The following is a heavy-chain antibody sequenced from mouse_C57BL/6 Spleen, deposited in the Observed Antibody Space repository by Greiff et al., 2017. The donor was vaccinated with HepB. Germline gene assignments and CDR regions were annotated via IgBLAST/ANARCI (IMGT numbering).Heavy chain of an antibody. CDR3: TTGTYGSYWYFDV. CDR1: GFNIKDYY. CDR2: IDPEDGDT. D-gene: IGHD2-1*01. Sequence: VHVKQSGAELVRPGASVKLSCTASGFNIKDYYMHWVKQRPEQGLEWIGRIDPEDGDTEYAPKFQGKATMTADTSSNTAYLQLSSLTSEDTAVYYCTTGTYGSYWYFDVWGTGTTVTVSS. V-gene: IGHV14-1*01. J-gene: IGHJ1*03.